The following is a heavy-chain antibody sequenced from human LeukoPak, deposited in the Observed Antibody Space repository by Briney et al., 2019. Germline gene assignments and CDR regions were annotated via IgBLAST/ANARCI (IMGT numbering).Heavy chain of an antibody. CDR3: AKPTSGTAPRPLDY. V-gene: IGHV3-30*02. CDR1: GFTFSNYG. D-gene: IGHD1-26*01. Sequence: GGSLRLSCAASGFTFSNYGMNWVRQAPGKGLEWVAYIQFDGNNEYYTDSVKGRFTISRDNSKNTLFLQMNSLRPEDAAVYYCAKPTSGTAPRPLDYWGRGTLVTVSS. CDR2: IQFDGNNE. J-gene: IGHJ4*02.